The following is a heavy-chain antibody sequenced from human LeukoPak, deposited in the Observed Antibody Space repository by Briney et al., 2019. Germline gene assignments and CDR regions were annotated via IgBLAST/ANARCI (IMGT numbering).Heavy chain of an antibody. J-gene: IGHJ4*02. CDR1: GFTFSSYA. Sequence: GGSLRLSCAASGFTFSSYAMSWVRQAPGKGLEWVSAISGSGGSTYYADSVKGRFTISRDNSKTTLFLQMNSLRAEDTAVYYCARELVGYYFDYWGQGTLVTVSS. D-gene: IGHD3-10*01. V-gene: IGHV3-23*01. CDR3: ARELVGYYFDY. CDR2: ISGSGGST.